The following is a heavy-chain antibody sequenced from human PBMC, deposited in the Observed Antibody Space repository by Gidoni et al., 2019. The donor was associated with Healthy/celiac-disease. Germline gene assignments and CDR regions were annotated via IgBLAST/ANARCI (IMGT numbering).Heavy chain of an antibody. CDR2: IRSKAYGGTT. J-gene: IGHJ6*03. Sequence: EVQLVESGGGLVQPGRSLRLSCTASGFTFGDYAMSWFRQAPGKGLEWVGFIRSKAYGGTTEYAASVKGRFTISRDDSKSIAYLQMNSLKTEDTAVYYCTREGQVVAATYYYYYYMDVWGKGTTVTVSS. V-gene: IGHV3-49*03. CDR1: GFTFGDYA. CDR3: TREGQVVAATYYYYYYMDV. D-gene: IGHD2-15*01.